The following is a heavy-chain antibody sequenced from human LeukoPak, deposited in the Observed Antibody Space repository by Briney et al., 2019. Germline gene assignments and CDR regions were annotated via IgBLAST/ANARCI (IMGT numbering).Heavy chain of an antibody. CDR2: IYYSGST. J-gene: IGHJ4*02. D-gene: IGHD4-17*01. Sequence: SETLSLTCTVSGGSMTFYYWSWVRQPPGKGLEWIGYIYYSGSTNYNPSLKSRVSMSGDTSKNQVSLKLRSVTAADTAVYYCARDPTTVTTIFDSWGQGTLVTVSS. CDR1: GGSMTFYY. CDR3: ARDPTTVTTIFDS. V-gene: IGHV4-59*12.